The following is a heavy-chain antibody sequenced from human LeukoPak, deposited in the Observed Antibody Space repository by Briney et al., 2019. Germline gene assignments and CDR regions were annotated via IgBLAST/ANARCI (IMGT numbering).Heavy chain of an antibody. CDR1: GYTFTSYG. Sequence: ASVKVSCKASGYTFTSYGISWVRQAPGQGLEWMGWISAYNGNTNYAQKLQGRVTMTTDTSTSTAYMELRSLRPDDTAVYYCARDLDIVVVPAAMPNDYYYYYGMDVWGQGTTVTVSS. CDR2: ISAYNGNT. J-gene: IGHJ6*02. D-gene: IGHD2-2*01. CDR3: ARDLDIVVVPAAMPNDYYYYYGMDV. V-gene: IGHV1-18*01.